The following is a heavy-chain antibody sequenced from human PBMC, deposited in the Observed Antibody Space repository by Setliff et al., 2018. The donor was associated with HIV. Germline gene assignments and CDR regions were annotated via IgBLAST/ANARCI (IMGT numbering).Heavy chain of an antibody. CDR2: ISGYNGKT. D-gene: IGHD6-19*01. CDR1: GYTFTIYG. V-gene: IGHV1-18*01. J-gene: IGHJ3*02. CDR3: ARSVIAVPGTDDAFDI. Sequence: ASVKVSCKASGYTFTIYGITWVRQAPGQGLEWMGWISGYNGKTNYAQKYQDRVTMTTNISTSMAYMEVRGLTSDDTAVYYCARSVIAVPGTDDAFDIWGHGTMVTVSS.